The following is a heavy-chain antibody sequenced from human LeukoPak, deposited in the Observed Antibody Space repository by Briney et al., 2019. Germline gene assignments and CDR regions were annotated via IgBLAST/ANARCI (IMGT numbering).Heavy chain of an antibody. CDR2: IIPIFGTA. Sequence: SVKVSCKASGGTFSSYAISWVRQAPGQGLEWMGGIIPIFGTANYAQKFQGGVTITADESTSTAYMELSSLRSEDTAVYYCASQPGYGDAFDIWGQGTMVTVSS. D-gene: IGHD6-13*01. CDR3: ASQPGYGDAFDI. CDR1: GGTFSSYA. J-gene: IGHJ3*02. V-gene: IGHV1-69*01.